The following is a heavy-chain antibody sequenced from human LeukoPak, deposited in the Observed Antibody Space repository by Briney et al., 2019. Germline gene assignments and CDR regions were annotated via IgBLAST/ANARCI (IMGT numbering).Heavy chain of an antibody. CDR1: GGSISSYY. Sequence: PSETLSLTCTVSGGSISSYYCSWIRQPPGKGLEWIGYIYYSGSTNYNPSLKSRVTISVDTSKNQFSLKLSSVTAADTAVYYCARGRSSGLRLGEFDYWGQGTLVTVSS. D-gene: IGHD3-16*01. CDR2: IYYSGST. V-gene: IGHV4-59*01. J-gene: IGHJ4*02. CDR3: ARGRSSGLRLGEFDY.